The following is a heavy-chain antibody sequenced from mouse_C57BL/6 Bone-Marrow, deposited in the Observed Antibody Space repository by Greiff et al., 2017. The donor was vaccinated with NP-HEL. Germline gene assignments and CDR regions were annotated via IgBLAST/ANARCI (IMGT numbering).Heavy chain of an antibody. V-gene: IGHV14-2*01. CDR1: GFNITDYY. CDR2: IDPEDGET. D-gene: IGHD1-3*01. J-gene: IGHJ1*03. Sequence: EVQLQQPGAELVKPGASVKLSCTASGFNITDYYMHWVKQRTEQGLEWIGRIDPEDGETKYAQKFQGKATITADPSSNTAYLQLSGLTSEDTAVYYWAIKTLDVWGTGTTVTVSS. CDR3: AIKTLDV.